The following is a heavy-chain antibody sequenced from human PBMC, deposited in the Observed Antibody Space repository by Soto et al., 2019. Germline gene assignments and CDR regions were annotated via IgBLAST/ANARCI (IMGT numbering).Heavy chain of an antibody. J-gene: IGHJ4*02. V-gene: IGHV5-51*01. D-gene: IGHD4-17*01. CDR3: ARHGFYGYYSYNYFEP. CDR2: IYPSDSQT. CDR1: GYSFSNYW. Sequence: GGSLEIYCKGSGYSFSNYWIACVGQMPGKGLEYMGSIYPSDSQTRYSPSFQGQVTISADKSISTAYLQWSSLKASDTAIYYCARHGFYGYYSYNYFEPWGQGTLVTVSS.